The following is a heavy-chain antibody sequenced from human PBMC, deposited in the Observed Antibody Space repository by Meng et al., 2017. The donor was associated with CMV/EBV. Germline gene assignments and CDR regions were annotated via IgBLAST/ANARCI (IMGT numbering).Heavy chain of an antibody. V-gene: IGHV3-7*01. J-gene: IGHJ3*02. D-gene: IGHD3-3*01. Sequence: GGSLRLSCAASGFTFSSYWMSWVRQAPGKGLEWVANIKQDGSEKYYVDSVKGRFTISRDNAKNSLYLQMNSLRAEDTAVYYCARALRFLESYDAFDIWGQGTMVTV. CDR3: ARALRFLESYDAFDI. CDR2: IKQDGSEK. CDR1: GFTFSSYW.